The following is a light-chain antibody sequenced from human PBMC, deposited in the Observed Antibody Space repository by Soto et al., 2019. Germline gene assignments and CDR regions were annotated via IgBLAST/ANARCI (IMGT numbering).Light chain of an antibody. J-gene: IGKJ3*01. CDR2: SAC. CDR1: QNVDSDY. V-gene: IGKV3-20*01. CDR3: QRYRNSPGLLT. Sequence: EIVLTPSPGTLSLSPGEGATLSCRASQNVDSDYLAWYQQKLGQAPRLLIYSACSRATGIPDRFSGSGSGTDFNLTIKRLEPEDFAVYYCQRYRNSPGLLTFGPGTKVNIK.